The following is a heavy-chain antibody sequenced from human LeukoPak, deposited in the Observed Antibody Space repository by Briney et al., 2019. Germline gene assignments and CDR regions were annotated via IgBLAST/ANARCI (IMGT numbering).Heavy chain of an antibody. J-gene: IGHJ4*02. CDR2: ISNDGSRK. D-gene: IGHD3-3*01. CDR3: ARDRAWNYFDY. V-gene: IGHV3-30*03. Sequence: GGSLRLSCAPSGFTFSKHGMHWVRQAPGKGLEWVAIISNDGSRKYYGHSVEGRFTISRDNSKNTLYLQMDSLRAEDTAVYYCARDRAWNYFDYWGQGTLVTVSS. CDR1: GFTFSKHG.